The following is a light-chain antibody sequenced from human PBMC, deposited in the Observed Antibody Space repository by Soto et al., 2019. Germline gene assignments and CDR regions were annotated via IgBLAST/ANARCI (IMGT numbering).Light chain of an antibody. V-gene: IGKV3-20*01. CDR1: QSVSSTY. Sequence: EIVLTQSPGTLSLSPGERATLSCRASQSVSSTYLVWYQQRSGQAPRLLIYGSSNRATGVPDRFSGSGSGTDFPLTISRLEPEDLAVSYCQEYGSSRTFGQGPKVEI. J-gene: IGKJ1*01. CDR2: GSS. CDR3: QEYGSSRT.